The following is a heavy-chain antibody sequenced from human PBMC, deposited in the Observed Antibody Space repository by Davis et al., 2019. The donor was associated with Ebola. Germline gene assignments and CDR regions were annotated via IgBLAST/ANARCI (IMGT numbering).Heavy chain of an antibody. V-gene: IGHV4-39*07. D-gene: IGHD1-26*01. Sequence: SEILSLTCTVSGGSISSSSYYWSWIRQPPGKGLEWIGEINHSGSTNYNPSLKSRVTISVDTSKNQFSLKLSSVTAADTAVYYCARGGAPVAPFRYYYYGMDVWGQGTTVTVSS. J-gene: IGHJ6*02. CDR2: INHSGST. CDR3: ARGGAPVAPFRYYYYGMDV. CDR1: GGSISSSSYY.